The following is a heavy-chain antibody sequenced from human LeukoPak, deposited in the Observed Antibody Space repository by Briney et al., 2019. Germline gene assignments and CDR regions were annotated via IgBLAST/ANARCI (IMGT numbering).Heavy chain of an antibody. J-gene: IGHJ4*02. CDR1: GFTFSTYW. D-gene: IGHD5/OR15-5a*01. Sequence: GGSLRLSCAASGFTFSTYWMSWVLQTQEKGLEFVANIKQDGSVKNYMDSLKGRSTISRDNARESLYLEINSLRADDTAVYYCARDPESSAFDLWGQGALVTVSS. CDR2: IKQDGSVK. V-gene: IGHV3-7*01. CDR3: ARDPESSAFDL.